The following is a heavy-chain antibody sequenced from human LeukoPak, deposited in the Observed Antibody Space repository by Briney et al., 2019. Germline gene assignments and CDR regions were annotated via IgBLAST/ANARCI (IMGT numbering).Heavy chain of an antibody. V-gene: IGHV3-21*01. Sequence: AGGSLRLSCAASGFTFSSYSMNWVRQAPGKGLEWVSSNSSSSSYIYYADSVKGRFTISRDNAKNSLYLQMNSLRAEDTAVYYCARAQGGTMPGYFDYWGQGTLVTVSS. CDR1: GFTFSSYS. CDR3: ARAQGGTMPGYFDY. J-gene: IGHJ4*02. CDR2: NSSSSSYI. D-gene: IGHD2-15*01.